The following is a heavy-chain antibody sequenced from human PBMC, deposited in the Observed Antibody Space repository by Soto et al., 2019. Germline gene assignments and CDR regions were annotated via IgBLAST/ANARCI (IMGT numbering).Heavy chain of an antibody. Sequence: QVQLQESGPGLVKPSQTLSLTCTVSGGSISSGGYYWSWIRQHPGKGLEWIGYIYYSGSTYYNPSLKSRVTISVDTSKNQFSLKPSSVTAADTAVYYCARSVMVYTGAFDVWGQGTMVTVSS. CDR2: IYYSGST. CDR1: GGSISSGGYY. D-gene: IGHD2-8*01. CDR3: ARSVMVYTGAFDV. V-gene: IGHV4-31*03. J-gene: IGHJ3*01.